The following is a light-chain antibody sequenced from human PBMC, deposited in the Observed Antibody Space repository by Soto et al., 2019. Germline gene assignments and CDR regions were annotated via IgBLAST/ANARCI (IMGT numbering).Light chain of an antibody. V-gene: IGKV3-15*01. CDR2: GAS. J-gene: IGKJ1*01. CDR1: QSVRSN. Sequence: EIVMTQSPATLSLSPGERATLSCRASQSVRSNLAWFQQKPGQAPRLLIYGASTRATGIPVSFSGSGSGTEFTLTISSLQSEHLAVYYCQQYNNWPWTFGQGTKVEIK. CDR3: QQYNNWPWT.